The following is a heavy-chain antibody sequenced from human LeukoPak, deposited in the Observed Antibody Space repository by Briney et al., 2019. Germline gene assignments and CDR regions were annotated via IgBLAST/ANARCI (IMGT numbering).Heavy chain of an antibody. CDR3: AKPSDSGYDLPFDY. Sequence: PGGSLRLSCAAFSGYWMTWVRQAPGKGLEWVANINQDGSEKYYVDSVKGRFTISRDNAENSLYLQMNSLRAEDTAVYYCAKPSDSGYDLPFDYWGQGTLVTVSS. CDR2: INQDGSEK. D-gene: IGHD5-12*01. V-gene: IGHV3-7*03. CDR1: SGYW. J-gene: IGHJ4*02.